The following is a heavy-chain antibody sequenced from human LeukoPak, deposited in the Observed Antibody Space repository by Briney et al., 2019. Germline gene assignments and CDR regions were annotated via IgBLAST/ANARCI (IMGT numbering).Heavy chain of an antibody. V-gene: IGHV4-4*07. CDR2: IYTSGSI. CDR1: GGSISSYY. Sequence: PSETLSLTCTVSGGSISSYYWSWIRQPAGKGLEWIGRIYTSGSINYNPSLKSRVTMSVDTSKNQFSLKLSSVTAADTAEYYCARVEDSSGYYYSSNSYGMDVWGQGTTVTVSS. J-gene: IGHJ6*02. D-gene: IGHD3-22*01. CDR3: ARVEDSSGYYYSSNSYGMDV.